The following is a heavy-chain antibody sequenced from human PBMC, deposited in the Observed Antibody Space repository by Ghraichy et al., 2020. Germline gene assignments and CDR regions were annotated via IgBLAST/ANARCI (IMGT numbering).Heavy chain of an antibody. CDR1: GGSISSYY. J-gene: IGHJ5*02. V-gene: IGHV4-59*01. CDR3: ARGSPTANWFDP. Sequence: SETLSLTCTVSGGSISSYYWSWIRQPPGKGLEWIGYIYYSGSTNYNPSLKSRVTISVDTSKNQFSLKLSSVTAADTAVYYCARGSPTANWFDPWGQGTLVTVSS. CDR2: IYYSGST. D-gene: IGHD1-1*01.